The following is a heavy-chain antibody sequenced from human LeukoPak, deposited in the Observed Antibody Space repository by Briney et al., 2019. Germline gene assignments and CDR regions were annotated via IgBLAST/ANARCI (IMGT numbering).Heavy chain of an antibody. CDR2: IKQDGSEI. J-gene: IGHJ4*02. CDR1: GFTFSDYW. V-gene: IGHV3-7*01. Sequence: GGSLRLSCAASGFTFSDYWMSWVRQAPGKGLEWVANIKQDGSEIYYVASVKGRFTISRDSTKNSLYLQMNSLRAEDTAVYYRARSFFDSWGQGTLVNVSS. D-gene: IGHD1-26*01. CDR3: ARSFFDS.